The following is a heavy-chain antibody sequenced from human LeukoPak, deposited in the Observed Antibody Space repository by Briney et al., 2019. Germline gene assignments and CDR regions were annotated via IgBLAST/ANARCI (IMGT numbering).Heavy chain of an antibody. J-gene: IGHJ4*02. CDR2: IYYSGST. Sequence: SETLSLTCTVSGGSMSSGGYFWSWIRQHPGKGLEWIGYIYYSGSTHYNPSLKSRLTILVDTSKKQFSLRLRSVTAADTAVYYCAKYESGTMLDYWGQGILVTVFS. CDR3: AKYESGTMLDY. D-gene: IGHD6-13*01. V-gene: IGHV4-31*03. CDR1: GGSMSSGGYF.